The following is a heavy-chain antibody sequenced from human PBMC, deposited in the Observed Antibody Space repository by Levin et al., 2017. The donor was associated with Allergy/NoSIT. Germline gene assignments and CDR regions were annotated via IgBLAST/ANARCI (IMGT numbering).Heavy chain of an antibody. V-gene: IGHV1-69*13. CDR2: ILPMVGTA. CDR3: ARVDGLLDNFYYYMSI. D-gene: IGHD2-15*01. J-gene: IGHJ6*03. CDR1: GGAFSRFA. Sequence: SVKVSCKASGGAFSRFAISWVRQAPGQGLQWMGGILPMVGTANYPQKFQDRVTFTADESTNTTYMELSSLRSEDTAVYYCARVDGLLDNFYYYMSIWGQGTTVTVSS.